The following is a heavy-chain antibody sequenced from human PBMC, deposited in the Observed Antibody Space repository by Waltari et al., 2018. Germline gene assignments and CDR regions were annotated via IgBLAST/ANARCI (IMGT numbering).Heavy chain of an antibody. CDR2: INFDGSDT. J-gene: IGHJ1*01. Sequence: DVKMVESGGGLVQPEGSLRLSGTGRGFHFNKYWMHWVRQAPGKGPEWISHINFDGSDTDYADSVRGRFTISRDNVKRTLFLQMNSLRVDDTAVYFCARVTLLRGAHWGQGTLVTVSS. CDR3: ARVTLLRGAH. V-gene: IGHV3-74*01. D-gene: IGHD3-10*01. CDR1: GFHFNKYW.